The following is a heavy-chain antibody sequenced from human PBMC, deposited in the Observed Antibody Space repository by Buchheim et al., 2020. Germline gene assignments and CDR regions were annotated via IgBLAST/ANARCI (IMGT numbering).Heavy chain of an antibody. CDR3: AKDLWWELLKYGLDY. D-gene: IGHD1-26*01. Sequence: QVQLVESGGGVVQPGRSLRLSCAASGFTFSSYGMHWVRQAPGKGLEWVAVISYDGSNKYYADSVKGRFTIYRDNSKNTLYLQMNSLRAEDTAVYYCAKDLWWELLKYGLDYWGQGTL. J-gene: IGHJ4*02. CDR1: GFTFSSYG. V-gene: IGHV3-30*18. CDR2: ISYDGSNK.